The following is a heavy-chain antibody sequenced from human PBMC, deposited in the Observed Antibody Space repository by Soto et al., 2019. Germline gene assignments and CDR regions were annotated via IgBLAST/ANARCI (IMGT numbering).Heavy chain of an antibody. CDR1: GFTFSSYA. CDR3: RTMIVVVIPLAFDI. V-gene: IGHV3-23*01. CDR2: ISGSGGST. D-gene: IGHD3-22*01. Sequence: PGGSLRLSCAASGFTFSSYAMSWVRQAPGKGPEWVSAISGSGGSTYYADSVKGRFTISRDNSKNTLYLQMNSLRAEDTAVYYCRTMIVVVIPLAFDIWGQGTMVTVSS. J-gene: IGHJ3*02.